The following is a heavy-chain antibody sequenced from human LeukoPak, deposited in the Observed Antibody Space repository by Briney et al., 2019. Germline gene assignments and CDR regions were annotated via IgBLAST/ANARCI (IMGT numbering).Heavy chain of an antibody. V-gene: IGHV1-8*01. D-gene: IGHD6-13*01. J-gene: IGHJ3*02. CDR2: MNPNSGNT. Sequence: ASVKVSCKASGYTFTSYDINWVRQATGQGLEWMGWMNPNSGNTGYAQKFQGRVTMTRNTSISTAYMELSSLRSEDTAVYYCATGDRSSWSDAFDIWGQGTMVTVSP. CDR3: ATGDRSSWSDAFDI. CDR1: GYTFTSYD.